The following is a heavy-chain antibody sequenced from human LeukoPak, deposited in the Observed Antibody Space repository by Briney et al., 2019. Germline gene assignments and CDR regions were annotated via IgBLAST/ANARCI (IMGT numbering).Heavy chain of an antibody. CDR2: TYYRSKWYN. CDR1: GDSVSSNSAA. Sequence: SQTLSLTCAISGDSVSSNSAAWNWIRQSPPRGLEWLGRTYYRSKWYNDYAVSVKSRITINPDTSKNQFSLQLNSVTPEDTAVYYCARGDIVVVVAAFDYWGQGTLVTVSS. J-gene: IGHJ4*02. D-gene: IGHD2-15*01. CDR3: ARGDIVVVVAAFDY. V-gene: IGHV6-1*01.